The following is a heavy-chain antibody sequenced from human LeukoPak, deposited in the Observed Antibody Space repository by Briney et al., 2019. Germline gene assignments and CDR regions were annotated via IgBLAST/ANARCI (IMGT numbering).Heavy chain of an antibody. CDR2: IKQDGSEK. CDR3: TRVGYIDEGIDY. CDR1: GFTFSDYW. J-gene: IGHJ4*02. V-gene: IGHV3-7*04. Sequence: GGSLRLSCAASGFTFSDYWMTWVRQAPGEGLEWVANIKQDGSEKYYVDSVKGRFTISRDNAKNSLYLQMISLRAEDTAVYYCTRVGYIDEGIDYWGQGTLVTVSS. D-gene: IGHD5-24*01.